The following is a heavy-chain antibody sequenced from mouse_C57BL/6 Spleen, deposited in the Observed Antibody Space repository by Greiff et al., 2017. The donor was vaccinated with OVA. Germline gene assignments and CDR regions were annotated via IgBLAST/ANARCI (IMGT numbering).Heavy chain of an antibody. Sequence: QVQLQQPGAELVKPGASVKLSCKASGYTFTSYWMHWVKQRPGQGLEWIGMIHPNSGSTNYNEKFKSKATLTVDKSSSTAYMQLSSLTSEDSAVYYGARAGDYYGSSYVGYWGQGTTLTVSS. V-gene: IGHV1-64*01. CDR2: IHPNSGST. CDR1: GYTFTSYW. J-gene: IGHJ2*01. CDR3: ARAGDYYGSSYVGY. D-gene: IGHD1-1*01.